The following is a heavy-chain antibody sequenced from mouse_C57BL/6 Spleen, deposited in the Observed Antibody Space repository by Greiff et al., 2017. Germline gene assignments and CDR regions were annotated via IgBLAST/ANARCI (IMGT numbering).Heavy chain of an antibody. V-gene: IGHV1-15*01. Sequence: QVHVKQSGAELVRPGASVTLSCKASGYTFTDYEMHWVKQTPVHGLEWIGAIDPETGGTAYNQKFKGKAILTADKSSSTAYMELRSLTSEDSAVYYCTRGGPKAWFAYWGQGTLVTVSA. CDR1: GYTFTDYE. J-gene: IGHJ3*01. CDR2: IDPETGGT. D-gene: IGHD1-3*01. CDR3: TRGGPKAWFAY.